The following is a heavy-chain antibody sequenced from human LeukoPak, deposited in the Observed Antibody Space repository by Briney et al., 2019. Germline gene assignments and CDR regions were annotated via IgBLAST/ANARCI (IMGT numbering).Heavy chain of an antibody. D-gene: IGHD6-13*01. CDR1: GFTFSTYA. J-gene: IGHJ4*02. CDR3: AKSGYSSSWYYFDY. V-gene: IGHV3-23*01. Sequence: AGGSLRLSCAASGFTFSTYAMSWVRQAPGKGLEWVSAIRGSGGTTYYADSVRGRFTISRDNSKNTLYLQMDSLRADDTAVYYCAKSGYSSSWYYFDYWGQGTLVTVSS. CDR2: IRGSGGTT.